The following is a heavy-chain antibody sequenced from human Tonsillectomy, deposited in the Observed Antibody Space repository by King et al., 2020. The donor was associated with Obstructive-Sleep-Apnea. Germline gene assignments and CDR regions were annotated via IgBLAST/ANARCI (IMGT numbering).Heavy chain of an antibody. CDR2: IYWDDDK. CDR1: GVSLSTSGGG. J-gene: IGHJ4*02. Sequence: TLKESGPTLVKPTQTLTLTCTFSGVSLSTSGGGVGWIRQPPGKALEWLALIYWDDDKRYSPSLKSRLTITKDTSKNQVVLTMTNMDPVDTATYYCAHIRSPSSHFDYWGQGTLVTVSS. D-gene: IGHD6-6*01. CDR3: AHIRSPSSHFDY. V-gene: IGHV2-5*02.